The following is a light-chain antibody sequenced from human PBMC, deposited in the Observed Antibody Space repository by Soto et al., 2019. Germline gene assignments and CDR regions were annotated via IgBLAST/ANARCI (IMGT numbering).Light chain of an antibody. Sequence: IVMTQSPATLSVSRGGMATLSFRASQSISGTLAWYQQKPGQAPRLLIYGASTRATSFPARFSGSGSGTDFTLTISSLQSEDFAVYYCQQYNNWPWTFGQGTKVDIK. CDR1: QSISGT. CDR3: QQYNNWPWT. J-gene: IGKJ1*01. V-gene: IGKV3-15*01. CDR2: GAS.